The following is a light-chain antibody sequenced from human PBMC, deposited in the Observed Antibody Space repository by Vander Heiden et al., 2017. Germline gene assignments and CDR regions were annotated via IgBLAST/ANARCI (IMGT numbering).Light chain of an antibody. CDR2: LGS. CDR3: MQALQTPFT. Sequence: DIVMTPSPLPLPVTPGEPASISCRSSQSLLHSNGYTYLDWYLQKPGQSPQLLIYLGSNRASGVPHRFSGSGSGTDFTLKISRVEAEDVGVYYCMQALQTPFTFGPGTKVDIK. V-gene: IGKV2-28*01. CDR1: QSLLHSNGYTY. J-gene: IGKJ3*01.